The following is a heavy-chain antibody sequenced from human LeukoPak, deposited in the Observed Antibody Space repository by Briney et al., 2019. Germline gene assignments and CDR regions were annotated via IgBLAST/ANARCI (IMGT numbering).Heavy chain of an antibody. CDR2: IYPGDSDT. CDR3: ARPYYDSSGYYSGFDP. D-gene: IGHD3-22*01. J-gene: IGHJ5*02. Sequence: ESLKISCKASGLNFANSWIGWVRQMPGKGLEWMGIIYPGDSDTRYSTSFQGQVTISADKSISTAYLQWSSLKASDTAMYYCARPYYDSSGYYSGFDPWGQGTLVTVSS. CDR1: GLNFANSW. V-gene: IGHV5-51*01.